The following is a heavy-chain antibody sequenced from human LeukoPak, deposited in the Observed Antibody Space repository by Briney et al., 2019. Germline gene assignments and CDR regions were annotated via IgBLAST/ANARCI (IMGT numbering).Heavy chain of an antibody. D-gene: IGHD3-3*01. CDR3: ARYITIFGVAMTYYYYMDV. J-gene: IGHJ6*03. V-gene: IGHV1-18*01. CDR2: ISAYNGNT. Sequence: ASVKVSCKASGYTFTSYDISWVRQAPGQGLEWMGWISAYNGNTNYAQKLQGRVTMTTDTSTSTAYMELRSLRSDDTAVYYCARYITIFGVAMTYYYYMDVWGKGTTVTVSS. CDR1: GYTFTSYD.